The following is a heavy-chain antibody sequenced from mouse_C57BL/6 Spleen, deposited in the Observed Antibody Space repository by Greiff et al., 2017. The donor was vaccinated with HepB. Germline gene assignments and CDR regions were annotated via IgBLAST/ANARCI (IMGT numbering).Heavy chain of an antibody. CDR3: AIYLYYAMDY. CDR1: GYTFTSYW. V-gene: IGHV1-7*01. Sequence: VQLQQSGAELAKPGASVKLSCKASGYTFTSYWMHWVKQRPGQGLEWIGYINPSSVYTKYNQKFKDKSTLTEDKSSSTAYMQLRSLKYEDSAVYYCAIYLYYAMDYWGQGTSVTVSS. D-gene: IGHD5-5*01. J-gene: IGHJ4*01. CDR2: INPSSVYT.